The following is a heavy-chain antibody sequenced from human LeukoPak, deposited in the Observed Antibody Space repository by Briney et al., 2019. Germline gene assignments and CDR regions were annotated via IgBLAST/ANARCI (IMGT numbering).Heavy chain of an antibody. CDR1: GGTFSSYA. V-gene: IGHV1-69*05. CDR2: IIPIFGAA. J-gene: IGHJ5*02. D-gene: IGHD2-15*01. CDR3: ARALGYCSGGSCYSSWFDP. Sequence: SVKVSCKASGGTFSSYAISWVRQAPGQGLEWMGGIIPIFGAANYAQKFQGRVTITTDESTSTAYMELSSLRSEDTAVYYCARALGYCSGGSCYSSWFDPWGQGTLVTVSS.